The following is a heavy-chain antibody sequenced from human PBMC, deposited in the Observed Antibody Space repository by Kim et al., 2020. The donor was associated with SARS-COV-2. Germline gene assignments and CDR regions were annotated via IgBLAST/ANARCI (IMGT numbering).Heavy chain of an antibody. CDR1: DVSINSTSYH. CDR2: IYYSGST. CDR3: ARPYGSGMGGDYYFDY. J-gene: IGHJ4*02. V-gene: IGHV4-39*07. Sequence: SETLSLTCSVSDVSINSTSYHWGWLRQRPGKGLEWLGSIYYSGSTYYNPSLKSRVTISVDTSKNQLSLNLISVTAADTAVYYCARPYGSGMGGDYYFDYWGQGTLVTVSS. D-gene: IGHD3-10*01.